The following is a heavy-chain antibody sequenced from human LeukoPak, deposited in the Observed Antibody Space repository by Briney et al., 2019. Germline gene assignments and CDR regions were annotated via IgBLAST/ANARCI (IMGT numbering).Heavy chain of an antibody. J-gene: IGHJ3*01. CDR1: GFIFSDYY. D-gene: IGHD1-1*01. V-gene: IGHV3-11*01. CDR2: ISRSGDTP. Sequence: GGSLRLSCAASGFIFSDYYMAWIRQPPGKGLEWVSYISRSGDTPYYGDSVKGRFTIYRDNAKNSVFMQMNSLRVEDTAVYYCVRERASPERGALDFWGQGTMVSVSS. CDR3: VRERASPERGALDF.